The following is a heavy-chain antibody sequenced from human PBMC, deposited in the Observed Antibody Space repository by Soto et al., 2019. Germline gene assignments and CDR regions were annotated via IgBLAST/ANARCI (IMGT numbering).Heavy chain of an antibody. CDR2: IYYSGST. Sequence: QLQLQESGPGLVKPSETLSLTCTVSGGSISSSSYYWGWIRQPPGKGLEWIGSIYYSGSTYYNPSLKSRVTISVDTSKNQFSLKLSSVTAADTAVYYCARYVATGTMYSPEGDGLEWGQGTLVTVSS. CDR3: ARYVATGTMYSPEGDGLE. V-gene: IGHV4-39*01. D-gene: IGHD4-17*01. CDR1: GGSISSSSYY. J-gene: IGHJ4*02.